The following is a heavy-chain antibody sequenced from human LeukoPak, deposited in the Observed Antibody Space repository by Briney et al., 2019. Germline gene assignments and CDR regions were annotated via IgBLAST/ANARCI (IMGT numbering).Heavy chain of an antibody. CDR2: ISSSGSTI. CDR3: AKDDRYRGYFDY. Sequence: GSLRLSCAASGFTFSDYYMSWIRQAPGKGLEWVSYISSSGSTIYYADSVKGRFTISRDNSKNTLYLQMNSLRAEDTAVYYCAKDDRYRGYFDYWSQGTLVTVSS. V-gene: IGHV3-11*01. D-gene: IGHD1-26*01. CDR1: GFTFSDYY. J-gene: IGHJ4*02.